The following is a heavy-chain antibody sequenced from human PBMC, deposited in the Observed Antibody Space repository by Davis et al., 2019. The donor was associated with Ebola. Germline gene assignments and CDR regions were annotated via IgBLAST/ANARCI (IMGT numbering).Heavy chain of an antibody. D-gene: IGHD2-15*01. CDR2: ISYDGSNK. V-gene: IGHV3-30*18. Sequence: GGSLRLSCAASGFTFSSYGMHWVRQAPGKGLEWVAVISYDGSNKYYADSVKGRFTISRDNAKNSLYLQMNSLRAEDTALYYCAKDIGGLYCSGGSCYLFEYWGQGTLVTVSS. J-gene: IGHJ4*02. CDR3: AKDIGGLYCSGGSCYLFEY. CDR1: GFTFSSYG.